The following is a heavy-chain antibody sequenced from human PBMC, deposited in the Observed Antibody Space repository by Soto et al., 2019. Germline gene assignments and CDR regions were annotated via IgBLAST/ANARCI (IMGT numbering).Heavy chain of an antibody. D-gene: IGHD2-21*02. CDR1: GGSISSGRYY. Sequence: SETLSLTCSVSGGSISSGRYYWSWIRQHPGKGLEWIAYIYYSGSTYYNPSLKSRVTISVDTSKNQFSLKLSSVTAADTAMYYCAREPCGGDCYGYYYHGMDVWGQGTTVT. CDR3: AREPCGGDCYGYYYHGMDV. J-gene: IGHJ6*02. V-gene: IGHV4-31*03. CDR2: IYYSGST.